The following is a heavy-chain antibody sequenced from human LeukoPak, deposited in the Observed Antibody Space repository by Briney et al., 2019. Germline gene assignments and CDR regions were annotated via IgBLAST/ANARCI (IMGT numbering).Heavy chain of an antibody. V-gene: IGHV4-28*01. D-gene: IGHD1-1*01. CDR2: IYYSGSS. Sequence: PSETLSLTCAVSGYSISSSNWWGWIRQPPGKGLEWIGYIYYSGSSYYNPSLKSRVTMSVDTSKNQFSLKLSSVTAVDTAVCYCARKHRWNGLYFDYWGQGTLVTVSS. J-gene: IGHJ4*02. CDR3: ARKHRWNGLYFDY. CDR1: GYSISSSNW.